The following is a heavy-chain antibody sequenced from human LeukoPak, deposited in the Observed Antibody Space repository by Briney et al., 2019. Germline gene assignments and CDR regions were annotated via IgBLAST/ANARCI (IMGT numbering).Heavy chain of an antibody. J-gene: IGHJ4*02. CDR2: IYSSGHT. CDR1: GGSIRNYY. CDR3: ARHFSGAAAPLPFDY. Sequence: SETLSLTCTVSGGSIRNYYWSWIRQPPGKGLEWIGYIYSSGHTNYNPSLKSRVTISVDTSKNQFSLNLRSVTAADTAVYYCARHFSGAAAPLPFDYWGQGTLVTVSS. D-gene: IGHD6-13*01. V-gene: IGHV4-59*08.